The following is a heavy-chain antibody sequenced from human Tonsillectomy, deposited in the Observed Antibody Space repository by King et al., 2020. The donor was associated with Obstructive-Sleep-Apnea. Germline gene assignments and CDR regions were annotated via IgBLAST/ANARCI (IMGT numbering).Heavy chain of an antibody. CDR1: GGSISSSSYY. CDR3: ARGWDIVVVVAATPQTNAFDI. Sequence: QLQESGPGLVKPSETLSLTCTVSGGSISSSSYYWGWIRQPPGKGLEWIGSIYYSGSTSYNPSLKSRVTISADKSKNQFSLKLSSVTAADTAVYYCARGWDIVVVVAATPQTNAFDIWGQGTMVTVSS. CDR2: IYYSGST. V-gene: IGHV4-39*07. J-gene: IGHJ3*02. D-gene: IGHD2-15*01.